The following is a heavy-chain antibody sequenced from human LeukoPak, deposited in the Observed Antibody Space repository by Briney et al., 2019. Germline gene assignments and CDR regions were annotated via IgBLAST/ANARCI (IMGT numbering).Heavy chain of an antibody. CDR1: GFTLTNNW. Sequence: GGSLRPSCAASGFTLTNNWMSWVRQTPGKGREWVDNILEDGSEKSHVDSVKGRFTISRDNAKNSLYLQMNSLTAEDTAVYYCGRDRTRQAYWGQGTLVTVSS. V-gene: IGHV3-7*03. CDR3: GRDRTRQAY. CDR2: ILEDGSEK. J-gene: IGHJ4*02. D-gene: IGHD3-3*01.